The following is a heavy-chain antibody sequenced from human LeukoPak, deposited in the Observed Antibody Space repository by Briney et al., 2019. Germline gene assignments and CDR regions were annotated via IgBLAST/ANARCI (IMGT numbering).Heavy chain of an antibody. Sequence: GASVKVSCKASGYTFTSYHMHWVRQAPGQGLEWMGIINPSGGSTSYAQKFQGRVTMTRDMSTSTDYMELSSLRSEDTAVYYCARDNSMEDTAWWFDPWGQGTLVTVSS. J-gene: IGHJ5*02. CDR1: GYTFTSYH. CDR2: INPSGGST. CDR3: ARDNSMEDTAWWFDP. D-gene: IGHD1-1*01. V-gene: IGHV1-46*01.